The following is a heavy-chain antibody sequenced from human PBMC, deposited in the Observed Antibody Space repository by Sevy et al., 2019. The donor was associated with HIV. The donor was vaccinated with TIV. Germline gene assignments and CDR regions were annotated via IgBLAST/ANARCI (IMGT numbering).Heavy chain of an antibody. CDR3: ARLPSTVMFREKGY. Sequence: GGSLRLSCAASGFTLTNYAMNWVRQAPGKGLEWVSGISDSGDTTHYAESVKGRFTISRDNSKNTVSLQMSSLRAEDTAIYYCARLPSTVMFREKGYWGQGTRVTVSS. V-gene: IGHV3-23*01. CDR1: GFTLTNYA. J-gene: IGHJ4*02. CDR2: ISDSGDTT. D-gene: IGHD3-10*01.